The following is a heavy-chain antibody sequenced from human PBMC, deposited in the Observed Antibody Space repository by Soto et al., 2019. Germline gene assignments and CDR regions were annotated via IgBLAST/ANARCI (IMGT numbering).Heavy chain of an antibody. J-gene: IGHJ5*02. CDR2: INHSGST. Sequence: QVQLQQWGAGLLKPSETLSLTCAVYGGSFSGYYWSWIRQPPGKGLEWIGEINHSGSTNYNPSLKGRVTISVDTSKNQVSLKLSSVTAADTAVDFFARGAAVTKLRWFDPWGQGTLVTVSS. CDR3: ARGAAVTKLRWFDP. CDR1: GGSFSGYY. V-gene: IGHV4-34*01. D-gene: IGHD4-4*01.